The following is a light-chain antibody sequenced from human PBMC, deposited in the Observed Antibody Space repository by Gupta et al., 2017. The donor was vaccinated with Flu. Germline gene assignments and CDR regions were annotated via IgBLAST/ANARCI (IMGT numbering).Light chain of an antibody. V-gene: IGLV1-44*01. CDR3: AAWDDSLNGHYV. J-gene: IGLJ1*01. CDR2: GNN. CDR1: SSNIGRNT. Sequence: QSVLAQPPSASGTPGQRVIISCSGSSSNIGRNTVNWYQQVPGMAPKLLIYGNNQRPSGVPDRFSGSKSGTSASLAINXLXSEDEAXYYCAAWDDSLNGHYVFGTGTEVTVL.